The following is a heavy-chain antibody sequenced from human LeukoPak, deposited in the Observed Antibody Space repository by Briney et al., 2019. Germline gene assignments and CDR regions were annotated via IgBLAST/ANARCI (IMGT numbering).Heavy chain of an antibody. D-gene: IGHD6-13*01. J-gene: IGHJ6*02. CDR2: IYSGGST. Sequence: PGGSLRLSCAASGFTFSNAWMSWVRQAPGKGLEWVAGIYSGGSTYYSDSVKGRFTISRDNSKNTLYLQMNSLRAEDTAVYYCARDPRYSSSWYDYYYYYYYGMDVWGQGTTVTVSS. V-gene: IGHV3-66*01. CDR1: GFTFSNAW. CDR3: ARDPRYSSSWYDYYYYYYYGMDV.